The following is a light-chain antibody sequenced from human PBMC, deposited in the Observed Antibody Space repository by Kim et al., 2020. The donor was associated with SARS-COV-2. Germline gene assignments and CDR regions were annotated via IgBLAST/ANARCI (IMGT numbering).Light chain of an antibody. CDR3: QSYDSSNRV. V-gene: IGLV6-57*04. CDR1: SGSIASNY. CDR2: EDN. Sequence: LMLTQPHSVSESPGKTVTISCTRSSGSIASNYVQWYQQRPGSAPTTVIYEDNQRPSGVPDRFSGSIDSSSNSASLTISGLKTEDEADYYCQSYDSSNRVFGGGTQLTVL. J-gene: IGLJ3*02.